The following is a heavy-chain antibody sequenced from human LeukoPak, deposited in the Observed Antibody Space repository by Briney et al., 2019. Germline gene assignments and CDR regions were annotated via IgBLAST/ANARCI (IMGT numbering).Heavy chain of an antibody. D-gene: IGHD6-13*01. CDR3: ARETHVAAGSYYFDY. Sequence: SETLSLTCTVSGGSISSYYWSWIRQPAGKGLEWIGRIYTSGSTNYNPSLKSRVTMSVDTSKNQFSLKLSSVTAADTAVYYCARETHVAAGSYYFDYWGQGTLVTVSS. J-gene: IGHJ4*02. CDR1: GGSISSYY. CDR2: IYTSGST. V-gene: IGHV4-4*07.